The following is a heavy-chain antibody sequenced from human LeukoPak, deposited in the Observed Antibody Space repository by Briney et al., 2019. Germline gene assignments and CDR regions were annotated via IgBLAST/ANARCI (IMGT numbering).Heavy chain of an antibody. CDR2: INSDGSST. J-gene: IGHJ3*02. Sequence: GGSLRLSCAASGFTFSSYWMHWVRQAPGKGLVWVSRINSDGSSTSYADSVKGRFTISRDNAKNTLYLQMDSLRAEDTAVYYCARGSSSPDAFDIWGQGTMVTVSS. CDR1: GFTFSSYW. D-gene: IGHD6-6*01. CDR3: ARGSSSPDAFDI. V-gene: IGHV3-74*01.